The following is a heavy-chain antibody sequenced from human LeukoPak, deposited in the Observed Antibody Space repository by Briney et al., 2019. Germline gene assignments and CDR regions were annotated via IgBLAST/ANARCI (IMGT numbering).Heavy chain of an antibody. Sequence: PGGSLRLSCAASGFTFSSYAMSWVRQAPGKGLEWVSYISGSSSYIYYADSMKGRFTISRDNAKNSLYLQLNSLRAEDTAVCYCARGEYGSGSYHIDYWGQGTLVTVSS. D-gene: IGHD3-10*01. V-gene: IGHV3-21*01. J-gene: IGHJ4*02. CDR3: ARGEYGSGSYHIDY. CDR2: ISGSSSYI. CDR1: GFTFSSYA.